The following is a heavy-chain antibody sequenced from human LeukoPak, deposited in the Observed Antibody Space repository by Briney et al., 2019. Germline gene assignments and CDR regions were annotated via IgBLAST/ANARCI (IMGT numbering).Heavy chain of an antibody. CDR1: GYSFTAYY. V-gene: IGHV1-2*02. CDR3: ARGDGSGRYCIEY. J-gene: IGHJ4*02. D-gene: IGHD3-10*01. Sequence: VASVKVSCKASGYSFTAYYMYWVRQAPGQGLEWMGWINLNSGGTNYAQRFQGRVTMTRDTSISTVYMELSRLTSDDTAVYYCARGDGSGRYCIEYWGQGTLVAVAS. CDR2: INLNSGGT.